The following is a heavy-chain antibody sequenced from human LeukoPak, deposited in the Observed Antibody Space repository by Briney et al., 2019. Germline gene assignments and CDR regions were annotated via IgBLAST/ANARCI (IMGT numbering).Heavy chain of an antibody. D-gene: IGHD5-12*01. CDR3: AREVPVATTIDY. J-gene: IGHJ4*02. CDR2: ISSSSSYI. CDR1: GFTFSSYS. Sequence: GGSLRLSCAASGFTFSSYSMNWVRQAPGKGLEWVSSISSSSSYIYYADSVKGRFTISRDNAKNSLYLQMNSLRAEDTAVYYCAREVPVATTIDYWGQGTLVTVSS. V-gene: IGHV3-21*01.